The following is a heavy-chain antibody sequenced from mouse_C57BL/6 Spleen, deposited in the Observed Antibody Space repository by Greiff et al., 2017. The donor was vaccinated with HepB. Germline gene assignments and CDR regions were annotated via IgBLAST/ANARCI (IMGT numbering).Heavy chain of an antibody. V-gene: IGHV1-15*01. CDR1: GYTFTDYE. J-gene: IGHJ2*01. D-gene: IGHD1-1*01. CDR3: TREGEYGSSLYYFDY. CDR2: IDPETGGT. Sequence: QVQLKESGAELVRPGASVTLSCKASGYTFTDYEMHWVKQTPVHGLEWIGAIDPETGGTAYNQKFKGKAILTADKSSSTAYMELRSLTSEDSAVYYCTREGEYGSSLYYFDYWGQGTTLTVSS.